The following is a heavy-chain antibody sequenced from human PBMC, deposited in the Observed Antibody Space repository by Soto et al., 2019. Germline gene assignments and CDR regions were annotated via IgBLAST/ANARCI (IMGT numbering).Heavy chain of an antibody. Sequence: GGSLRLSCAASGFTFDDYGMSWVRQAPGKGLEWVAVISYDGSNKYYADSVKGRFTISRDNSKNTLYLQMNSLRAEDTAVYYCAKDLSGFVRGSFYYWGQGTLVTVS. D-gene: IGHD3-16*01. V-gene: IGHV3-30*18. CDR3: AKDLSGFVRGSFYY. CDR2: ISYDGSNK. J-gene: IGHJ4*02. CDR1: GFTFDDYG.